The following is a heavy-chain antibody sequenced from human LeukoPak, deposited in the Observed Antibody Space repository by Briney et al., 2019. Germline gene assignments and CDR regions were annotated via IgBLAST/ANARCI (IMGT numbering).Heavy chain of an antibody. CDR1: GFTFSSYT. CDR2: IGGSGSGT. D-gene: IGHD6-13*01. Sequence: GGSLRLSCAASGFTFSSYTISWVRQAPGMGLEWVSGIGGSGSGTYYADSVKGRFTISRDNSKNTLYLQMNSLRAEDTAVYYCARQARGIAGGYFDYWGQGTLVTVSS. J-gene: IGHJ4*02. V-gene: IGHV3-23*01. CDR3: ARQARGIAGGYFDY.